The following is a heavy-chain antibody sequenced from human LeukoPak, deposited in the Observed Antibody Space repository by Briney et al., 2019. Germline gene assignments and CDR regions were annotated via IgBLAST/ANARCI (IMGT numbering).Heavy chain of an antibody. D-gene: IGHD4-17*01. Sequence: GRSLRLSCAASGFTFSNYAIHWVRQAPGKGLEWVAGISHRGSNGKYADPVKGRFTISRDNSKNTLYVQMNSLRAEDTAVYYCAREGDYVFDYWGQGAVVTVSS. V-gene: IGHV3-30*03. CDR1: GFTFSNYA. J-gene: IGHJ4*02. CDR3: AREGDYVFDY. CDR2: ISHRGSNG.